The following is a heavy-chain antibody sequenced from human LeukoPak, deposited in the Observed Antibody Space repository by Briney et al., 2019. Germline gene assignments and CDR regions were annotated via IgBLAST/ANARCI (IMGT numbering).Heavy chain of an antibody. Sequence: PGGSLRLSCAASGFTFSSYAMSWVRQAPGKGLEWVSAISGSGGSTYYADSVKGRFTISRDNSKNTLYLQMNSLRAEDTAVYYCAKDLGMVREVSYFDYWGQGTLVTVSS. D-gene: IGHD3-10*01. J-gene: IGHJ4*02. CDR1: GFTFSSYA. CDR3: AKDLGMVREVSYFDY. V-gene: IGHV3-23*01. CDR2: ISGSGGST.